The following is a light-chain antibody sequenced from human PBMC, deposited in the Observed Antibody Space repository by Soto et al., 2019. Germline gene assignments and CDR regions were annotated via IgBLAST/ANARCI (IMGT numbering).Light chain of an antibody. Sequence: EIVLTQSPGTLSLSPGERATLSCRASQSFSSSYLAWYQQKPGQAPRYLIYGASSRTTGIPDRVSGSGSGTDFTLTISRLEPEDFAVYYCQQYGSSPGTFGQGTKVDI. CDR3: QQYGSSPGT. CDR1: QSFSSSY. J-gene: IGKJ1*01. V-gene: IGKV3-20*01. CDR2: GAS.